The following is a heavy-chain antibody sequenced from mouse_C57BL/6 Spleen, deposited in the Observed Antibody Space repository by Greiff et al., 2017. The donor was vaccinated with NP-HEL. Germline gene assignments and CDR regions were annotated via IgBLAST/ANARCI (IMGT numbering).Heavy chain of an antibody. D-gene: IGHD1-1*01. V-gene: IGHV1-50*01. Sequence: VQLQQPGAELVKPGASVKLSCKASGYTFTSYWMQWVKQRPGQGLEWIGEIDPSDSYTNYNQKFKGKATLTVDTSSSTAYMQLSSLTSEDSAVYYCARRSGFDYGRGFAYWGQGTLVTVSA. J-gene: IGHJ3*01. CDR3: ARRSGFDYGRGFAY. CDR1: GYTFTSYW. CDR2: IDPSDSYT.